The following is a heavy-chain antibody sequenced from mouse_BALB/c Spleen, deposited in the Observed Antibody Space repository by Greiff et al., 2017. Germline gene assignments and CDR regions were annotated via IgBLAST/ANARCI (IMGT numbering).Heavy chain of an antibody. CDR1: GYTFTSYW. V-gene: IGHV1-69*02. Sequence: VKLQQSGAELVRPGASVKLSCKASGYTFTSYWINWVKQRPGQGLEWIGNIYPSDSYTNYNQKFKDKATLTVDKSSSTAYMQLSSPTSEDSAVYYCTSDGYSAWFAYWGQGTLVTVSA. CDR3: TSDGYSAWFAY. CDR2: IYPSDSYT. J-gene: IGHJ3*01. D-gene: IGHD2-3*01.